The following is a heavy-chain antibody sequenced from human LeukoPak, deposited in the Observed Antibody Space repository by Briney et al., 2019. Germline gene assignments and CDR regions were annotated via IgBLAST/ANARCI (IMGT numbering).Heavy chain of an antibody. Sequence: ASVKVSCKASGYTFTSYGISWVREAPGQGLEWMGWISAYNGNTNYAQKLQGRVTMTTDTSTSTAYMELRSLRSDDTAVYYCAAVVVVAAPYYYGMDVWGQGTTVTVSS. V-gene: IGHV1-18*01. J-gene: IGHJ6*02. D-gene: IGHD2-15*01. CDR2: ISAYNGNT. CDR3: AAVVVVAAPYYYGMDV. CDR1: GYTFTSYG.